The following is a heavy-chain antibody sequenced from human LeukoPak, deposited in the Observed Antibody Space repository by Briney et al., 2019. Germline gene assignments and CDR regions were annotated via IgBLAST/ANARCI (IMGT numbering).Heavy chain of an antibody. Sequence: GGSLRLSCAASGFAFSSYTINWVRQAPGKGLEWVSAISGSGGSTYYADSVKGRFTISRDNSKNTLYLQMNSLRAEDTAVYYCANCGSYPYYYYMDVWGKGTTVTVSS. CDR2: ISGSGGST. CDR1: GFAFSSYT. J-gene: IGHJ6*03. D-gene: IGHD1-26*01. V-gene: IGHV3-23*01. CDR3: ANCGSYPYYYYMDV.